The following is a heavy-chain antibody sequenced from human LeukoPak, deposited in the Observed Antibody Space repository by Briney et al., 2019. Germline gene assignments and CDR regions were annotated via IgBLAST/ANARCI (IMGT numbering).Heavy chain of an antibody. CDR3: ARDRGKQQLDDAFDM. D-gene: IGHD6-13*01. Sequence: GGSLRLSYAASGFTFSTYWMSWVRQAPGKGLEWVANIKQDGSEKYYVDSVKGRFTISRDNAKNSLYLQMNSLRAEDTALYYCARDRGKQQLDDAFDMWGQGTMVTVSS. CDR2: IKQDGSEK. J-gene: IGHJ3*02. V-gene: IGHV3-7*01. CDR1: GFTFSTYW.